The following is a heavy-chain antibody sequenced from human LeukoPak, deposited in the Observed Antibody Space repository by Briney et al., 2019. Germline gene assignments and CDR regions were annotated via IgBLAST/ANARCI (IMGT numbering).Heavy chain of an antibody. J-gene: IGHJ5*02. CDR3: ARAPTKFRRDWFDP. CDR1: GFIFSSYE. Sequence: GGSLRLSCAASGFIFSSYEMNWIRQAPGKGLEWVSYISSSGSTIYYADSVKGRFTISRDNAKNSLYLQMNNLRVEDTAVYYCARAPTKFRRDWFDPWGQGTLVTVSS. V-gene: IGHV3-48*03. D-gene: IGHD3-9*01. CDR2: ISSSGSTI.